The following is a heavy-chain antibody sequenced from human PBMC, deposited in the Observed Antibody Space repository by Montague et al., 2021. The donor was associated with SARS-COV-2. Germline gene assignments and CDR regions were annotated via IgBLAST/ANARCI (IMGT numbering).Heavy chain of an antibody. CDR1: GDSITNNYY. CDR2: IYHSGTT. Sequence: SETLSLTCTVSGDSITNNYYWGWIRQPPGKGLEWIGTIYHSGTTYYNPSHNSRVTISVDTTNNQYSLKRTSVTAADTAVYYCARRHIVASNRAFDYWGQGTLVTVSS. D-gene: IGHD2-21*01. CDR3: ARRHIVASNRAFDY. V-gene: IGHV4-38-2*02. J-gene: IGHJ4*02.